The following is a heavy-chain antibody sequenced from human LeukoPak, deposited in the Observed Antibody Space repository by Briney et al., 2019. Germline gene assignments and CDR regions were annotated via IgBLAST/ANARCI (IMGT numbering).Heavy chain of an antibody. J-gene: IGHJ4*02. CDR3: ARGQGIAARIPDPIDY. Sequence: SETLSLTCAVYGGSFSGYYWSWIRQPPGKGLEWIGEVNHSGSTNYNPSLKSRVTISVDTSKNQFSLKLSSVTAADTAVYYCARGQGIAARIPDPIDYWGQGTLVTVSS. CDR1: GGSFSGYY. CDR2: VNHSGST. V-gene: IGHV4-34*01. D-gene: IGHD6-6*01.